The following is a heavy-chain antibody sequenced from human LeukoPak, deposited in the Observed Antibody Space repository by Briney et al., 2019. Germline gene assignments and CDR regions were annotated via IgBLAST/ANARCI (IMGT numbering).Heavy chain of an antibody. V-gene: IGHV3-74*01. Sequence: GGSLRLSCAASGFTFSSYWMHWVRQAPGKGLVWVSRINRDGDSVNYADSVKGRCSISRDNAKDTLYLQMNSLRAEDTAVYYCARGGEGTSSFYPIDYWGQGTLVTVSS. D-gene: IGHD2-2*01. CDR2: INRDGDSV. CDR1: GFTFSSYW. CDR3: ARGGEGTSSFYPIDY. J-gene: IGHJ4*02.